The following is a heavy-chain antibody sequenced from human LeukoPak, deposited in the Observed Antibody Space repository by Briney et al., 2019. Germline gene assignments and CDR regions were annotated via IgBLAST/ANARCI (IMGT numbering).Heavy chain of an antibody. CDR1: GFTFSSYS. CDR2: ISSSSSTI. D-gene: IGHD1-14*01. J-gene: IGHJ4*02. V-gene: IGHV3-48*02. CDR3: AREDHGYFDY. Sequence: GGSLRLSCAASGFTFSSYSMNWVRQAPGKGPEWVSYISSSSSTIYYAGSVKGRFTISRDNAKNSLYLQMNSLRDEDTAVYYCAREDHGYFDYWGQGTLVTVSS.